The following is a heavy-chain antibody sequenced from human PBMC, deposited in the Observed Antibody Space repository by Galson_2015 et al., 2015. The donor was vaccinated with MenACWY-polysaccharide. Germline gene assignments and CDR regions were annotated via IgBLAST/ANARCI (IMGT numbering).Heavy chain of an antibody. CDR1: GGAISNFC. J-gene: IGHJ4*01. V-gene: IGHV4-59*01. Sequence: LSLTCTVSGGAISNFCWSWIRQPPGKGLEWIGFIYYSGTTNYNPSLESRVTMSIDTSKKQLSLRLRSVTAADTAVYYRARGARISGWPYFDYCRPGSLAT. D-gene: IGHD6-19*01. CDR3: ARGARISGWPYFDY. CDR2: IYYSGTT.